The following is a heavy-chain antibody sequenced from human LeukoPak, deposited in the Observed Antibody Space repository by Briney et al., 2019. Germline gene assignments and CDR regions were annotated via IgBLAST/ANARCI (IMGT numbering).Heavy chain of an antibody. CDR2: IYPGDSYT. J-gene: IGHJ4*02. V-gene: IGHV5-51*01. CDR3: ARSNVAAAGTFDY. CDR1: GYSLSNYW. Sequence: GESLKISRKGSGYSLSNYWIGWVRQMPGKGLELMGIIYPGDSYTRYSPSFQGQVTLSADKSISTAYLQWSSLKASDTAMYYCARSNVAAAGTFDYWGQGTLVTVSS. D-gene: IGHD6-13*01.